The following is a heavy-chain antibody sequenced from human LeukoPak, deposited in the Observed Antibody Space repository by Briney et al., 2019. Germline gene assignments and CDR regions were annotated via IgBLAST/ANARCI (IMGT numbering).Heavy chain of an antibody. D-gene: IGHD1-1*01. CDR1: GGTFSSYA. V-gene: IGHV1-69*15. CDR3: ARGLGTRWFFDY. CDR2: IIPVFGTT. Sequence: GSSVKVSCKASGGTFSSYALSWVRQAPGQGLEWMGRIIPVFGTTTYAQKFQGGVTITADESTTTAYMELRRLTSEDTAMYYCARGLGTRWFFDYWGQGTLVTVSS. J-gene: IGHJ4*02.